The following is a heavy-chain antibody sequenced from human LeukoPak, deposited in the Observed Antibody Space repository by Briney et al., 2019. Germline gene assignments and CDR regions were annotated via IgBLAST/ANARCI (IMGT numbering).Heavy chain of an antibody. CDR3: ARPGEMATITVAFDI. Sequence: SVKVSCKASGGTFSSYAISWVRQAPGQGLEWMGRIIPILGIANYAQKFQGRVTITAGKSTSTAYMELSSLRSEDTAVYYCARPGEMATITVAFDIWGRGTMVTVSS. J-gene: IGHJ3*02. CDR2: IIPILGIA. V-gene: IGHV1-69*04. D-gene: IGHD5-24*01. CDR1: GGTFSSYA.